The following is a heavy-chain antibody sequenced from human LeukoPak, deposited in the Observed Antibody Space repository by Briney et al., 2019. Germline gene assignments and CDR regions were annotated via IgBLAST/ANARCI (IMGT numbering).Heavy chain of an antibody. CDR2: ISGSGGST. J-gene: IGHJ4*02. CDR3: AKPAKGRRRGLSSGYSDREDY. D-gene: IGHD3-22*01. CDR1: GFTFSSYA. Sequence: PGGSLRLSCAASGFTFSSYAMSWVRQAPGKGLEWVSAISGSGGSTYYADSVKGRFTISRDNSKNTLYLQMNSLRAEDTAVYYCAKPAKGRRRGLSSGYSDREDYWGQGTLVTVSS. V-gene: IGHV3-23*01.